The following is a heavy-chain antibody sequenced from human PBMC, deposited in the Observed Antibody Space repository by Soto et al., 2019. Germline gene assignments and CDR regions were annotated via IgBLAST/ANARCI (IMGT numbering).Heavy chain of an antibody. J-gene: IGHJ6*02. CDR3: ARENLTTWNHNYSGMDV. CDR2: ITPMFGKA. Sequence: QVQLVQSGAEVKKPGSSAKVSCQASGGTYGSDTISWVRQAPGQGLEWVGGITPMFGKADYAHKFQGRVTITADKSTSTAYMELTSLRAEDTAIYYCARENLTTWNHNYSGMDVWGQGTMVTVSS. D-gene: IGHD1-1*01. V-gene: IGHV1-69*06. CDR1: GGTYGSDT.